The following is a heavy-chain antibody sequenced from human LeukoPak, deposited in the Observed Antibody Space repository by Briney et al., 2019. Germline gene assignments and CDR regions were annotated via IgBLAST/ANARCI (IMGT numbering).Heavy chain of an antibody. Sequence: GGSLRLSCAASGFTFSSYEMNWVRQAPGKGLEWVSYISSSGSTIYYADSVKGRFTISRDNAKNSLYLQMNSQRAEDTAVYYCATPPLRYFDWTINWGQGTLVTVSS. V-gene: IGHV3-48*03. J-gene: IGHJ4*02. CDR2: ISSSGSTI. CDR1: GFTFSSYE. D-gene: IGHD3-9*01. CDR3: ATPPLRYFDWTIN.